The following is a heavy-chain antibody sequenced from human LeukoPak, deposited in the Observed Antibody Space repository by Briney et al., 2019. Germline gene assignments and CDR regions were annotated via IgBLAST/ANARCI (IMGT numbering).Heavy chain of an antibody. Sequence: SETLSLTCTVSGGSISSYYWSWIRQPPGKGLEWIGYIYYSGSTNYNPSLKSRVTISVDTSKNQFSLKLSSVTAADTAVYYCARARVGATPIDYWGQGTLVTVSS. CDR1: GGSISSYY. D-gene: IGHD1-26*01. J-gene: IGHJ4*02. V-gene: IGHV4-59*01. CDR2: IYYSGST. CDR3: ARARVGATPIDY.